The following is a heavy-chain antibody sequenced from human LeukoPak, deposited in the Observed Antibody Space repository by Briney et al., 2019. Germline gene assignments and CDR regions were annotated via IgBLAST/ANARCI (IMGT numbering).Heavy chain of an antibody. J-gene: IGHJ4*02. Sequence: SETLSLTCTVSGGPISSYYWSWIRQPPGKGLEWIGYIYYSGSTNYNPSLKSRVTISVDTSKNQFSLKLSSVTAADTAVYYCARGNLYYYDSSGYYFKFDYWGQGTLVTVSS. D-gene: IGHD3-22*01. CDR2: IYYSGST. CDR3: ARGNLYYYDSSGYYFKFDY. CDR1: GGPISSYY. V-gene: IGHV4-59*01.